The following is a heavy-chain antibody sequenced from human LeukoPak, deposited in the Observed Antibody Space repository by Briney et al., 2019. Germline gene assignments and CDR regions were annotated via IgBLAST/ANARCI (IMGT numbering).Heavy chain of an antibody. D-gene: IGHD3-10*01. V-gene: IGHV3-30*18. CDR1: GFTFTNYG. CDR3: AKSRENYYGYYAMDV. J-gene: IGHJ6*02. Sequence: GGSLRLSCAASGFTFTNYGMHWVRQAPGKGLEWVAVISYDGRNTYYEDSVRGRFTISRDNSKNTLYLQTNSLRAEDTAVYYCAKSRENYYGYYAMDVWGQGTTLTVSS. CDR2: ISYDGRNT.